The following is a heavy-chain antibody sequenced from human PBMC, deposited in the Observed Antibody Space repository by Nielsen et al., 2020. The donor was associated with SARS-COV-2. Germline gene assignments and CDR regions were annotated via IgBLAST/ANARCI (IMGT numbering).Heavy chain of an antibody. Sequence: SETLSLTCIVSGASIRSGISYWGWIRQPPGKGLEWIGSIYYSGSTYYNPSLKSRVTISLDTSKNQFFLKLSSVTAADRAVYYCARDYYGDYLDGFDIWGKGTMVTVSS. CDR2: IYYSGST. V-gene: IGHV4-39*07. CDR1: GASIRSGISY. J-gene: IGHJ3*02. D-gene: IGHD4-17*01. CDR3: ARDYYGDYLDGFDI.